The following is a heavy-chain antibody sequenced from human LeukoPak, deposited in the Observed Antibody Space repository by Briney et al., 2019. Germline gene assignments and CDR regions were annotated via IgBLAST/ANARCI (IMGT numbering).Heavy chain of an antibody. D-gene: IGHD3-3*01. J-gene: IGHJ6*03. CDR1: GFTFSSYS. V-gene: IGHV3-21*01. CDR3: ARGVVIPYYYYYYMDV. Sequence: GGTLRLSCAASGFTFSSYSMNWVRQAPGKGLEWVSFISSSSSYIYYADSVKGRFTISRDNAKNSLYLQMNSLRAEDTAVYYCARGVVIPYYYYYYMDVWGKGTTVTVSS. CDR2: ISSSSSYI.